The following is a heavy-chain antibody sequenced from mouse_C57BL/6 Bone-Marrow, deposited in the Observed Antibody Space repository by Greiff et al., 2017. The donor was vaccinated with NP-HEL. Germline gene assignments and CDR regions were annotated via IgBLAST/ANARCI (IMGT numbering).Heavy chain of an antibody. Sequence: EVKLVESGGGLVQPGGSMKLSCVASGFTFSNYWMNWVRQSPEKGLEWVAQIRLKSDNYATHYAESVKGRFTISRDDSKSSVYLQMNNLMAEDTGIYYCTEGPYYGNAMDYWGQGTSVTVSS. CDR2: IRLKSDNYAT. CDR1: GFTFSNYW. V-gene: IGHV6-3*01. J-gene: IGHJ4*01. CDR3: TEGPYYGNAMDY. D-gene: IGHD2-10*01.